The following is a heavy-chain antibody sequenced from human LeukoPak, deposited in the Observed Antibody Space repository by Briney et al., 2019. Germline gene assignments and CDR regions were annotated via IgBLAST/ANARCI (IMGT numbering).Heavy chain of an antibody. V-gene: IGHV3-23*01. Sequence: GGSLRLSCAASGFTFSSYVMSWVRQPPGKGLEWVSTISAGGDNAYYPDSVKGRFTISRDSSKSTLYLQMNSLRAEDTAVYYCAKDRIDASGSYSLDHWGQGTLVAVPS. D-gene: IGHD3-10*01. J-gene: IGHJ1*01. CDR1: GFTFSSYV. CDR2: ISAGGDNA. CDR3: AKDRIDASGSYSLDH.